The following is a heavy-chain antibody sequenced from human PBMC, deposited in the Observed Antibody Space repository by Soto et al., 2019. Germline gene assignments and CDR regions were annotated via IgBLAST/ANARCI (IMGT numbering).Heavy chain of an antibody. CDR3: AREVRFLEWKNYYYYYMDV. Sequence: SETLSLTCTVSGGSISSYYWSWIRQPPGKGLEWIGYIYYSGSTNYNPSLKSRVTISVDTSKNQFSLKLSSVPAADTAVYYCAREVRFLEWKNYYYYYMDVWGKGTTVTVSS. J-gene: IGHJ6*03. V-gene: IGHV4-59*01. CDR2: IYYSGST. CDR1: GGSISSYY. D-gene: IGHD3-3*01.